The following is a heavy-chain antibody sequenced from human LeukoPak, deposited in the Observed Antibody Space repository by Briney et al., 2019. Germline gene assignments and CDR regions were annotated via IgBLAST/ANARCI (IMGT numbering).Heavy chain of an antibody. V-gene: IGHV1-69*05. Sequence: SVKVSCKASGGTFSSYAISWVRQAPGQGLEWMGGIIPIFGTANYAQKFQGRVTITTDESTSTAYMELSSLRSEDTAVYYCARGVLRGYSGYDRGPQTPFDYWGQGTLVTVSS. CDR2: IIPIFGTA. CDR3: ARGVLRGYSGYDRGPQTPFDY. CDR1: GGTFSSYA. D-gene: IGHD5-12*01. J-gene: IGHJ4*02.